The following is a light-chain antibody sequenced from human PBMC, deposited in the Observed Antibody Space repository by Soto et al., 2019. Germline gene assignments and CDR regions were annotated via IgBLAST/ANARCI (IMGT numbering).Light chain of an antibody. CDR1: QSISSY. J-gene: IGKJ2*01. CDR3: QQSHSTPYT. V-gene: IGKV1-39*01. Sequence: DIPMTQSPSSLSASVGDRVTITCRASQSISSYLNWYQQKPGKAPKLLIYAASSLQSGVPSRFSGSGSGTDFTLTISSLQPEDVATYYCQQSHSTPYTFGQGTKLEIK. CDR2: AAS.